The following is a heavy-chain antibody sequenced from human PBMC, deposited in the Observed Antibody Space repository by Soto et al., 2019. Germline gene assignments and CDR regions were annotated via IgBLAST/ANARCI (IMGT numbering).Heavy chain of an antibody. CDR2: INHSGST. D-gene: IGHD6-19*01. J-gene: IGHJ5*02. CDR1: GGSFSGYY. Sequence: SETLSLTCAVYGGSFSGYYWSWIRQPPGKGLEWIGEINHSGSTNYNPFLKSRVTISVDTSKNQFSLKLSSVTVADTAVYYCARGNRIAVAQNKLNWFDPWGQGTLVTVSS. V-gene: IGHV4-34*01. CDR3: ARGNRIAVAQNKLNWFDP.